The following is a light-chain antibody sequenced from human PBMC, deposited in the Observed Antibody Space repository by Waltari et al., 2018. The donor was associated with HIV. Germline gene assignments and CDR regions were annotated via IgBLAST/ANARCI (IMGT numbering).Light chain of an antibody. J-gene: IGLJ1*01. CDR2: SNN. V-gene: IGLV1-44*01. Sequence: QSVLTQPPSSYGTTWQTVISSCSGSGSNIGSNSVNWYQHLHGMAPHLLIYSNNQRPSGVHDRFSGSKSGTSASLAISGLQSEDEADYYCAAWDDSLNGPGYVFGAGTRVTVL. CDR1: GSNIGSNS. CDR3: AAWDDSLNGPGYV.